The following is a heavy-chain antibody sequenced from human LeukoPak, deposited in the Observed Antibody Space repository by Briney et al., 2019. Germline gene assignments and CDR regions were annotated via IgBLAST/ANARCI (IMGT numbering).Heavy chain of an antibody. J-gene: IGHJ4*02. CDR2: INHSGST. D-gene: IGHD5-18*01. CDR1: GGSFSGYY. CDR3: ARGRSGYSYGPRFDY. Sequence: SETLSLTCAVYGGSFSGYYWSWIRQPPGKGLEWIGEINHSGSTNYNPSLKSRVTISVDTSKNQFSLKLSSVTAADTAVYHCARGRSGYSYGPRFDYWGQGTLVTVSS. V-gene: IGHV4-34*01.